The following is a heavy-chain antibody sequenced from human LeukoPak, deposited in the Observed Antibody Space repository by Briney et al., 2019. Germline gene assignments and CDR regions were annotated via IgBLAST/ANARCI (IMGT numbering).Heavy chain of an antibody. CDR3: ATVKGTMIVVADPRYYGMDV. Sequence: ASVKVSCKASGGTFSSYAISWVRQAPGQGLEWMGGFDPEDGETIYAQKFQGRVTMTEDTSTDTAYMELSSLRSEDTAVYYCATVKGTMIVVADPRYYGMDVWGQGTTVTVSS. J-gene: IGHJ6*02. CDR2: FDPEDGET. CDR1: GGTFSSYA. D-gene: IGHD3-22*01. V-gene: IGHV1-24*01.